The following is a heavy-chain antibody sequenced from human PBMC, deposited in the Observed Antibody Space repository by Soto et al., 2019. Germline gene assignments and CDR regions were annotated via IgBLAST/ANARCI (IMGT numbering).Heavy chain of an antibody. J-gene: IGHJ6*02. V-gene: IGHV4-59*01. CDR1: GGSISSYY. CDR2: IYYSGST. CDR3: ATAATYYYYGMDV. Sequence: QVQLQESGPGLVKPSETLSLTCTVSGGSISSYYWSWIRQPPGKGLEWIGYIYYSGSTNYNPSLKSRVIISVDTSKNQFSLKLSSVTAADTAVYYCATAATYYYYGMDVWGQGTTVTVSS.